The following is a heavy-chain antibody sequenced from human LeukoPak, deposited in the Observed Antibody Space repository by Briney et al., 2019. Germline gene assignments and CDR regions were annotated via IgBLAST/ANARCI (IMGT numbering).Heavy chain of an antibody. D-gene: IGHD2-15*01. CDR3: ARNSVVVVAATLSFDY. CDR1: GFTFSNAW. Sequence: TGGSLRLSCAASGFTFSNAWMSWVRQAPGKGLEWVANIKQDGSEKYYVDSVKGRFTISRDNAKNSLYLQMNSLRAEDTAVYYCARNSVVVVAATLSFDYWGQGTLVTVSS. V-gene: IGHV3-7*01. CDR2: IKQDGSEK. J-gene: IGHJ4*02.